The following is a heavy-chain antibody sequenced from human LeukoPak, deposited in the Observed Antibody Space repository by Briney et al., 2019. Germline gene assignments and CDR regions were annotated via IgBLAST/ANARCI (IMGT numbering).Heavy chain of an antibody. D-gene: IGHD1-26*01. CDR1: GFTFSSYS. CDR3: ARAEWELPDY. CDR2: ISSSSSYI. Sequence: PGGSLRLSCAASGFTFSSYSMNWVRQAPGKGLKWVSSISSSSSYIYYADSVKGRFTISRDNAKNSLYLQMNSLRAEDTAVYYCARAEWELPDYWGQGTLVTVSS. V-gene: IGHV3-21*01. J-gene: IGHJ4*02.